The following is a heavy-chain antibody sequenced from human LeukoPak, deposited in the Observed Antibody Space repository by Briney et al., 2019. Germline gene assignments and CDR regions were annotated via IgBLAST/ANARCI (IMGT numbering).Heavy chain of an antibody. J-gene: IGHJ4*02. CDR1: GYTFTSFY. D-gene: IGHD1-14*01. CDR2: INPRGGSA. V-gene: IGHV1-46*01. CDR3: AREIKPTQYYFDY. Sequence: GASVKVSCKTSGYTFTSFYMHWVRQAPGQGLEWMGIINPRGGSASSAQKFQGRVTLTRDTSTSTVYMDLSSLRSQDTAVYYCAREIKPTQYYFDYWGQGTLVTVSS.